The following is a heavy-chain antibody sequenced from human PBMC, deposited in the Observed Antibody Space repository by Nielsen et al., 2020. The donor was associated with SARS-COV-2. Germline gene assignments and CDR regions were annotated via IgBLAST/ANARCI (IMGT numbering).Heavy chain of an antibody. CDR2: IKQDGSEK. Sequence: GGSLRLSCAASGFTFSSYWMSWVRQAPGKGPEWVANIKQDGSEKYYVDSVKGRFTISRDNAKNSLYLQMNSLRAEDTAVYYCARDSTYQLLFYYYYGMDVWGQGTTVTVSS. J-gene: IGHJ6*02. CDR3: ARDSTYQLLFYYYYGMDV. CDR1: GFTFSSYW. D-gene: IGHD2-2*01. V-gene: IGHV3-7*01.